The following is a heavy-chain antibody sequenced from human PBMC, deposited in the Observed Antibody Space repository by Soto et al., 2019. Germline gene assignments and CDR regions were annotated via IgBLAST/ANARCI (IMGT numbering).Heavy chain of an antibody. Sequence: QLQLQESGPGLVKPSETLSLAFTVSGRSISSNRYYWDWIRQPPGKGLEWNGSIYYCGATYHNPSVQSRVTISVDTSKNPFSLHLSSVTAADTAVYYCARHAAYDSVWGKSDGSDYWGQGTLVTVSS. D-gene: IGHD3-16*01. CDR3: ARHAAYDSVWGKSDGSDY. J-gene: IGHJ4*02. V-gene: IGHV4-39*01. CDR2: IYYCGAT. CDR1: GRSISSNRYY.